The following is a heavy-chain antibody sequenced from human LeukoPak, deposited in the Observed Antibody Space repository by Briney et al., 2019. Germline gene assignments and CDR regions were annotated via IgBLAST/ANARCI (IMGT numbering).Heavy chain of an antibody. V-gene: IGHV3-30*18. CDR3: AKDQGY. J-gene: IGHJ4*02. CDR2: ISYDGSNK. Sequence: GGSLRLSCAASGFTFSVYFMGWVRQAPGKGLEWVAVISYDGSNKYYADSVKGRFTISRDNSKNTLYLQMNSLRAEDTAVYYCAKDQGYWGQGTLVTVSS. CDR1: GFTFSVYF.